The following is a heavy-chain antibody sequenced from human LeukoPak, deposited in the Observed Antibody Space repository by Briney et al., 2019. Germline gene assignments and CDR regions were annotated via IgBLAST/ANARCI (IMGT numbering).Heavy chain of an antibody. CDR1: RGSFSGYS. J-gene: IGHJ4*02. Sequence: PSETLSLTCAVYRGSFSGYSWNWIHQSPGKGLEWIGEINHSGSTNYNSSLRSRVTISVDTSKNQFSLKLSSVTAADTALYYCARVIYYDTERSETWGQGTLVTVSS. V-gene: IGHV4-34*01. D-gene: IGHD3-22*01. CDR2: INHSGST. CDR3: ARVIYYDTERSET.